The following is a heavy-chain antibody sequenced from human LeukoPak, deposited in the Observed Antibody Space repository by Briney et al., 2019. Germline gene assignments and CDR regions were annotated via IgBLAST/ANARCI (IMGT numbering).Heavy chain of an antibody. J-gene: IGHJ5*02. CDR1: GFTFSSYA. Sequence: GGSLRLSCAASGFTFSSYAMSWVRQAPGEGLEWVSAVIGSGGSTYYADSVKGRFTISRDNSKNTLYLQMNSLRAEDTAVYYCAKWGAAYDFWSGYLPNWFDPWGQGTLVTVSS. CDR2: VIGSGGST. CDR3: AKWGAAYDFWSGYLPNWFDP. D-gene: IGHD3-3*01. V-gene: IGHV3-23*01.